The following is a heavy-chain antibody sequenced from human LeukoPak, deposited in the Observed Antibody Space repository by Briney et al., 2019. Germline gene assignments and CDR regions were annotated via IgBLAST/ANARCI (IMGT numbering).Heavy chain of an antibody. Sequence: SETLSLTCAVSGYSISSGYYWGWIRQPPGKGLEWIGEINHSGSTNYNPSLKSRVTISVDTSKNQFSLKLSSVTAADTAVYYCARAGAVVVAAKHYYYGMDVWGKGTTVTVSS. D-gene: IGHD2-15*01. V-gene: IGHV4-38-2*01. CDR3: ARAGAVVVAAKHYYYGMDV. CDR2: INHSGST. J-gene: IGHJ6*04. CDR1: GYSISSGYY.